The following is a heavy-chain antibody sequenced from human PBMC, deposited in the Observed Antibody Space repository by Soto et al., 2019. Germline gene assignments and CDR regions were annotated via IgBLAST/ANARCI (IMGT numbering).Heavy chain of an antibody. CDR2: IKQDGSEK. J-gene: IGHJ4*02. D-gene: IGHD3-3*01. CDR1: GFTFSSYW. V-gene: IGHV3-7*01. Sequence: GGSMGLSCAASGFTFSSYWVSWVRQAPGKGLEWVANIKQDGSEKYYVDSVKGRFTISRDNAKNSLYLQMNSLRAEDTAVYYCARARVEWYYDFWSGSYYFDYWGQGTLVTVSS. CDR3: ARARVEWYYDFWSGSYYFDY.